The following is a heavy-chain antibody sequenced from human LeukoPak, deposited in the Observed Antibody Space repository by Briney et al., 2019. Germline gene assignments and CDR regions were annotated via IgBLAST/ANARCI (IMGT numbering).Heavy chain of an antibody. D-gene: IGHD2-8*02. Sequence: GGSLRLSCAASGFTFSDYWMTWVRQAPGKGLEWVANIKPDGSEKYYVDSVKGRFTISRDNAKNSLYLQMNSLRVEDTAVYYCASYLDWWCDLEYWGQGTLVTVSS. CDR1: GFTFSDYW. V-gene: IGHV3-7*01. CDR2: IKPDGSEK. CDR3: ASYLDWWCDLEY. J-gene: IGHJ4*02.